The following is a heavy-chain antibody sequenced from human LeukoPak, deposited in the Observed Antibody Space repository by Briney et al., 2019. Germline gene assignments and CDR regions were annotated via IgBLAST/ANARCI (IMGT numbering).Heavy chain of an antibody. J-gene: IGHJ3*02. CDR1: GGSISSSSYY. V-gene: IGHV4-39*01. CDR3: VFLDTGWYSDGFDM. D-gene: IGHD6-19*01. Sequence: SETLSLTCTVSGGSISSSSYYWGWIRQPPGKGLEWIGSIYYSGSTYYNPSLKSRVTISVDTSKNQFSLKLSSVTAADTAVYYCVFLDTGWYSDGFDMWGQGTMVTVSS. CDR2: IYYSGST.